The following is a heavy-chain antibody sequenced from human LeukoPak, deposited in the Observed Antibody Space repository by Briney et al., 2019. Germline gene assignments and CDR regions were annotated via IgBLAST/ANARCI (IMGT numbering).Heavy chain of an antibody. CDR3: ARDRLYNYGYYGMDV. Sequence: ASVKVSCKVSGYTLTELSMHWVRQAPGKGLEWMGGFDPEDGETIYAQKLQGRVTMTTDTSTTTAYMELRSLRSDDTAVYYCARDRLYNYGYYGMDVWGQGTTVTVSS. J-gene: IGHJ6*02. CDR2: FDPEDGET. V-gene: IGHV1-24*01. CDR1: GYTLTELS. D-gene: IGHD5-18*01.